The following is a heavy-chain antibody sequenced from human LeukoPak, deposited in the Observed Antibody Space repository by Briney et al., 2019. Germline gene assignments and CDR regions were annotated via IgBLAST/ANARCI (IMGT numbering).Heavy chain of an antibody. J-gene: IGHJ4*02. Sequence: PGGSLRHSCAASGFTFSSYWMSWVRQAPGKGLEWVANIKQDGSEKYYVDSVKGRFTISRDNAKNSLYLQMNSLRAEDTAVYYCAREGIAAAGVCFDYWGQGTLATVSS. CDR3: AREGIAAAGVCFDY. V-gene: IGHV3-7*03. CDR1: GFTFSSYW. CDR2: IKQDGSEK. D-gene: IGHD6-13*01.